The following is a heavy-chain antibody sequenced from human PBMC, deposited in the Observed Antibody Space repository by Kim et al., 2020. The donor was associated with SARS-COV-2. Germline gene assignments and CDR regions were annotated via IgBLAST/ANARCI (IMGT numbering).Heavy chain of an antibody. CDR2: INPNGGGT. Sequence: ASVKVSCKGSGYTFTGYHVHWVRQAPGQGLEWMGWINPNGGGTLYAQKFQGRVTMTRDTPVSTAYMELTSLTSDDTATYYCAILPYISRSTDYWGQGTLVTVSS. D-gene: IGHD6-13*01. J-gene: IGHJ4*02. CDR1: GYTFTGYH. V-gene: IGHV1-2*02. CDR3: AILPYISRSTDY.